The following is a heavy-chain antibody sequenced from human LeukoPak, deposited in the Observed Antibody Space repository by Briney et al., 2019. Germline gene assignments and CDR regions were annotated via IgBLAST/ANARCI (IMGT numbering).Heavy chain of an antibody. CDR1: GGSISSGSYY. Sequence: SQTLSLTCTVSGGSISSGSYYWSWIRQPAGKGLEWIGRIYTSGSTNYNPSLKSRVTISVDTSKNQFSLKLSSVTAADTAVYYCARQSIAVTAPFDYWGQGTLVTVPS. J-gene: IGHJ4*02. CDR2: IYTSGST. CDR3: ARQSIAVTAPFDY. V-gene: IGHV4-61*02. D-gene: IGHD6-6*01.